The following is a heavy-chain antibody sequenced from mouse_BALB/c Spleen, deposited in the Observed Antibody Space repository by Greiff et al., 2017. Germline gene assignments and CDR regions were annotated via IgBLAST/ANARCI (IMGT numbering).Heavy chain of an antibody. D-gene: IGHD2-1*01. Sequence: EVKLVESGGGLVQPGGSRKLSCAASGFTFSSFGMHWVRQAPEKGLEWVAYISSGSSTIYYADTVKGRFTISRDNPKNTLFLQMTSLRSEDTAMYYCARSYGNYPRYAMDYWGQGTSVTVSA. CDR3: ARSYGNYPRYAMDY. CDR2: ISSGSSTI. J-gene: IGHJ4*01. V-gene: IGHV5-17*02. CDR1: GFTFSSFG.